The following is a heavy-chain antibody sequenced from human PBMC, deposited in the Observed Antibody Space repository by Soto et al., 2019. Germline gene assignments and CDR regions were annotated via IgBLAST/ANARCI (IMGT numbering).Heavy chain of an antibody. J-gene: IGHJ6*02. Sequence: QVQLVESGGGVVQPGRSLRLSCAATGFNFSSYGMHWVRQAPGKGLEWVAVIWYHGRSQFYADSVQGRFTISRDNSKKTLYLHMNSLGAEDTEVYYFATWGGDMDVWGHGNTVTVSS. D-gene: IGHD3-10*01. CDR1: GFNFSSYG. CDR3: ATWGGDMDV. CDR2: IWYHGRSQ. V-gene: IGHV3-33*01.